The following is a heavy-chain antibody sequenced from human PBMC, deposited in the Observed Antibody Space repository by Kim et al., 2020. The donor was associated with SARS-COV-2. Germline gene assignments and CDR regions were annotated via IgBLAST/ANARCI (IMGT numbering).Heavy chain of an antibody. J-gene: IGHJ5*02. Sequence: SVKVSCKASGGTFSSYAISWVRQAPGQGLEWMGGIIPIFGTANYAQKFQGRVTITADESTSTAYMELSSLRSEDTAVYYCARDSVGSPNGDYPYNWFDPWGQGTLVTVSS. V-gene: IGHV1-69*13. CDR3: ARDSVGSPNGDYPYNWFDP. D-gene: IGHD2-8*01. CDR2: IIPIFGTA. CDR1: GGTFSSYA.